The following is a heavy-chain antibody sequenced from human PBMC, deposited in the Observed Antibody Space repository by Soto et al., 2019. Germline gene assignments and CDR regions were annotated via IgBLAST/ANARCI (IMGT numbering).Heavy chain of an antibody. Sequence: GASVKVSCKASGITFSTYAIHWVRQAPGQRLEWMGWINAGNGNTRYSQKFQGRVTMTTDTSTSTAYMTLRSLRSDDTAVYYCARDREGYSSTWYSYDYWGQGTLVTVSS. J-gene: IGHJ4*02. CDR3: ARDREGYSSTWYSYDY. V-gene: IGHV1-3*01. D-gene: IGHD6-13*01. CDR1: GITFSTYA. CDR2: INAGNGNT.